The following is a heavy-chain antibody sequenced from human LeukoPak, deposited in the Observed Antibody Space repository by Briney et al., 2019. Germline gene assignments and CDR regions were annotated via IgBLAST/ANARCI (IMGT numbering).Heavy chain of an antibody. J-gene: IGHJ1*01. D-gene: IGHD4-17*01. CDR1: GGSISSYY. CDR2: IYYRGST. Sequence: SETLSLTCTVSGGSISSYYWSWIRQPPGKGLEWIGSIYYRGSTYYNPSLKSRVTMSVDTSKNQFSLKLSSVTAADTAVYYCARRGSGGDYGPYFQHWGQGTLVTVSS. CDR3: ARRGSGGDYGPYFQH. V-gene: IGHV4-59*04.